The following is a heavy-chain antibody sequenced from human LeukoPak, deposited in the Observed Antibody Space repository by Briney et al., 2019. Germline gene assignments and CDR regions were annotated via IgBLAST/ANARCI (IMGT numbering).Heavy chain of an antibody. CDR2: IIQDGSEK. J-gene: IGHJ4*02. Sequence: PGGSLRLSCAASGFTYSSYCMSWVRQAPGKGLEWVANIIQDGSEKYYMDSVKGRFTISRDNAKNSLYLQMNSLRAEDTAIYYCARDRFGESTFDYWGQGTLVTVSS. D-gene: IGHD3-10*01. CDR3: ARDRFGESTFDY. CDR1: GFTYSSYC. V-gene: IGHV3-7*01.